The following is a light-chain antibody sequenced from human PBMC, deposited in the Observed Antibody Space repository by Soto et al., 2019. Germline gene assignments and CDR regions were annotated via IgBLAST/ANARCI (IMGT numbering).Light chain of an antibody. CDR3: CSYAGTSSYG. Sequence: QSVLTQPASVSGSLGQAITISCTGTSSDVGGYNLVSWYQQHPGKAPKLMIYEVTKRPSGVSNRFSASKSGDTASLTISGLLAEDEADYYCCSYAGTSSYGFGTGTKGTVL. CDR2: EVT. CDR1: SSDVGGYNL. J-gene: IGLJ1*01. V-gene: IGLV2-23*02.